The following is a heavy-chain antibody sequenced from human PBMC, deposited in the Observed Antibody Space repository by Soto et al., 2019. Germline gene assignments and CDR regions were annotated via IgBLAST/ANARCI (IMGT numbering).Heavy chain of an antibody. CDR2: IWYDGSNK. J-gene: IGHJ3*02. Sequence: GGALRLSRAPSGFSFSSDGIPRGRQAPGKGLEWVAVIWYDGSNKVYADSVKGRFTISRDNSKNTLYLQMNSLRAEDTAVYYCARDLAGDYGALDTWGQGTMVTVSS. V-gene: IGHV3-33*01. CDR3: ARDLAGDYGALDT. CDR1: GFSFSSDG. D-gene: IGHD3-10*01.